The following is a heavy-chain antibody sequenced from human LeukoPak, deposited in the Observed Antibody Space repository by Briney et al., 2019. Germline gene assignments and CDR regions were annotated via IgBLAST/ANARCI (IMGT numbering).Heavy chain of an antibody. V-gene: IGHV3-23*01. J-gene: IGHJ4*02. CDR3: AREEEAYSGSRIDY. CDR2: TSGSGSSI. CDR1: GFTFSNYA. Sequence: PGGSLRLSCAASGFTFSNYAMSWVRQAPGKGLEWVSGTSGSGSSIYYADSVKDRFTISRDNSKNTLYMQMNSLRAEDTAAYYCAREEEAYSGSRIDYWGQGTLVTVSS. D-gene: IGHD1-26*01.